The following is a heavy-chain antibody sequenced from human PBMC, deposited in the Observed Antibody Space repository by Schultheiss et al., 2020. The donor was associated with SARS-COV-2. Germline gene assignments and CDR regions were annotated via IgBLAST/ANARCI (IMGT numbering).Heavy chain of an antibody. Sequence: SQTLSLTCTVSGGSVSSGSYYWGWIRQPPGKGLEWIGEINHSGSTNYNPSLKSRVTISVDTSKNQFSLKLSSVTAADTAVYYCAREAVVYDYIWGSYRSGWFDPWGQGTLVTVSS. V-gene: IGHV4-39*07. CDR2: INHSGST. J-gene: IGHJ5*02. CDR1: GGSVSSGSYY. D-gene: IGHD3-16*02. CDR3: AREAVVYDYIWGSYRSGWFDP.